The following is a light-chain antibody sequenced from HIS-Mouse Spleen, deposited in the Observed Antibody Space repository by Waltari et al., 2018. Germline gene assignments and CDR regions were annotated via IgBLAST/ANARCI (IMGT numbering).Light chain of an antibody. CDR3: QQYNNWPPWT. CDR1: PSVSRN. V-gene: IGKV3-15*01. CDR2: GEA. Sequence: EIVMTQSPATLSVSPGERATLSCRASPSVSRNLAWYQKKPGQAPRLLSYGEATRATGIPARFSGSGSGTEFTLTISSMQSEDFAVYYCQQYNNWPPWTFGQGTKVEIK. J-gene: IGKJ1*01.